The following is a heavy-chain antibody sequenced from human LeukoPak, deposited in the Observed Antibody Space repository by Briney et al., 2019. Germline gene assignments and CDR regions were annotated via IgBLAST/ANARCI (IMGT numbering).Heavy chain of an antibody. V-gene: IGHV4-30-4*08. CDR3: ARLGLEWLSKYYFDY. Sequence: PSETLSLTCTVSGGSISSGDYYWSWIRQPPGKGLEWIGYIYYSGSTCYNPSLKSRVTISVDTSKNQFSLKLSSVTAADTAVYYCARLGLEWLSKYYFDYWGQGTLVSVSS. CDR1: GGSISSGDYY. CDR2: IYYSGST. J-gene: IGHJ4*02. D-gene: IGHD3-3*01.